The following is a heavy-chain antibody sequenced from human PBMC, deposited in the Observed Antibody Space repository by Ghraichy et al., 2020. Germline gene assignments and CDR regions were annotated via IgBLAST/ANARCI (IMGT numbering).Heavy chain of an antibody. CDR1: GGSISSGSYY. Sequence: SETLSLTCTVSGGSISSGSYYWSWIRQPAGKGLEWIGRIYTSGSTNYNPSLKSRVTISVDTSKNQFSLKLSSVTAADTAVYYCARETPTVRYSSSWYQDYYGMDVWGQGTTVTVSS. J-gene: IGHJ6*02. D-gene: IGHD6-13*01. CDR2: IYTSGST. CDR3: ARETPTVRYSSSWYQDYYGMDV. V-gene: IGHV4-61*02.